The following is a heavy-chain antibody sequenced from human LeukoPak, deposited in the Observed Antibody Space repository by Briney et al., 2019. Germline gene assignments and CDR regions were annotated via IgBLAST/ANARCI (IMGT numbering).Heavy chain of an antibody. CDR3: ARVNQGRGSWFFDY. V-gene: IGHV3-11*05. J-gene: IGHJ4*02. D-gene: IGHD6-13*01. CDR1: GFTFSDYY. CDR2: ISSSSYT. Sequence: PGGSLRLSCAASGFTFSDYYMSWIRQAPGKGLEWVSYISSSSYTNYADSVKGRFTISRDNAKNSLYLQMNSLRAEDTAVYYCARVNQGRGSWFFDYWGQGTLVTVSS.